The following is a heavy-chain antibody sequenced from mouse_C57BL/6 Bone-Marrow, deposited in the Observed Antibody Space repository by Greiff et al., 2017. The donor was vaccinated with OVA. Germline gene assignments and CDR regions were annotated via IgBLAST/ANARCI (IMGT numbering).Heavy chain of an antibody. CDR3: ARGDYYGSSPWFAY. CDR2: ISSGGSYT. Sequence: EVQGVESGGDLVKPGGSLKLSCAASGFTFSSYGMSWVRQTPDKRLEWVATISSGGSYTYYPDSVKGRFTISRDNAKNTLYLQMSSLKSEDTAMYYCARGDYYGSSPWFAYWGQGTLVTVSA. D-gene: IGHD1-1*01. V-gene: IGHV5-6*01. CDR1: GFTFSSYG. J-gene: IGHJ3*01.